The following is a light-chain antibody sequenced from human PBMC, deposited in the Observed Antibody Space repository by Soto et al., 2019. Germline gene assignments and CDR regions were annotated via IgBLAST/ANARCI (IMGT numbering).Light chain of an antibody. CDR2: DAS. CDR3: QQRIT. J-gene: IGKJ1*01. Sequence: EIVLTQSPATLSLSPGERATLSCRASQSVSSYLAWYQQKPGQPPRLLIYDASNMATGIPARFSGSGSGTDFTLTISSLEPEDFAVYYCQQRITFGQGTKVDIK. V-gene: IGKV3-11*01. CDR1: QSVSSY.